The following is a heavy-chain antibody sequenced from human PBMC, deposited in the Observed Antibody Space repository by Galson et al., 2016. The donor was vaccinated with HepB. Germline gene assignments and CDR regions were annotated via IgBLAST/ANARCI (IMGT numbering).Heavy chain of an antibody. CDR3: AKRSPYYFDY. J-gene: IGHJ4*02. Sequence: SLRLSCAVSGFTFSSYAMHWVRQAPGKGLEWVAVISYDGSNKYHADSVKGRFTISRDNSKNTLYLQINSLRAEDTAIYYCAKRSPYYFDYWGQETQVTVSS. D-gene: IGHD3-10*01. V-gene: IGHV3-30-3*01. CDR1: GFTFSSYA. CDR2: ISYDGSNK.